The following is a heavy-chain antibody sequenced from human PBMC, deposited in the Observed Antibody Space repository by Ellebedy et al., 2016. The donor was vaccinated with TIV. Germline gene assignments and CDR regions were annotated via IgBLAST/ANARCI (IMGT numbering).Heavy chain of an antibody. V-gene: IGHV3-23*01. CDR3: AKDYYDSSGPDY. Sequence: GESLKISXAASGFTFSSYAMSWVRQAPGKGLEWVSAISGSGGSTYYADSVKGRFTISRDNSKNTLYLQMNSLRAEDTAVYYCAKDYYDSSGPDYWGQGTLVTVSS. CDR1: GFTFSSYA. CDR2: ISGSGGST. J-gene: IGHJ4*02. D-gene: IGHD3-22*01.